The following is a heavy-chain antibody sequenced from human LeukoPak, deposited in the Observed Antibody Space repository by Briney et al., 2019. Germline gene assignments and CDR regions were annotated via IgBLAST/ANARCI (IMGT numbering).Heavy chain of an antibody. Sequence: ASVKVSCKASGYTFTSYDINWVRRTGQGLEWMGWMSPNSGNTGYAQKFQGRVTMTRDTSISTAYMELSSLRPEDTAVYSCARGPPNWGFDYWGQGTLVTVSS. J-gene: IGHJ4*02. CDR1: GYTFTSYD. CDR2: MSPNSGNT. V-gene: IGHV1-8*01. CDR3: ARGPPNWGFDY. D-gene: IGHD7-27*01.